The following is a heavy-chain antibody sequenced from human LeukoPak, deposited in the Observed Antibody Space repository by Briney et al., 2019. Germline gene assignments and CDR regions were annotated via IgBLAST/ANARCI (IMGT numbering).Heavy chain of an antibody. CDR2: INPNSGGT. J-gene: IGHJ6*02. Sequence: ASVKVSCKASGYTFTGYYMHWVRQAPGQGLEWMGWINPNSGGTNYAQKFQGWVTMTRDTSISTAYMELSRLRSDDTAVYYCARETIDPPDVLRFLEWSSGMDVWGQGTTVTVSS. V-gene: IGHV1-2*04. CDR3: ARETIDPPDVLRFLEWSSGMDV. CDR1: GYTFTGYY. D-gene: IGHD3-3*01.